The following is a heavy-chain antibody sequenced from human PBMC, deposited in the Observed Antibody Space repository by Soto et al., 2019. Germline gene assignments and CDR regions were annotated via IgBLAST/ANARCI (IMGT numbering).Heavy chain of an antibody. Sequence: QVQLQESGPGLVEPSGTLSLTCAVSNGPVTSPTNWWSWVRQPPGKGLERIGDIYHSGSTNYNPSLKSRVTISVDKSKNQFSLWLNSVTAADTAVYYCARGDDSGSWYYCYMEVWGKGTTVTVSS. J-gene: IGHJ6*03. CDR1: NGPVTSPTNW. CDR3: ARGDDSGSWYYCYMEV. D-gene: IGHD3-10*01. V-gene: IGHV4-4*02. CDR2: IYHSGST.